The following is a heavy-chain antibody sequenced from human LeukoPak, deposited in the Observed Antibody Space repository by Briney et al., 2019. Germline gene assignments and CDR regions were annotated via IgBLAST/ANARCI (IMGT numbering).Heavy chain of an antibody. V-gene: IGHV3-7*01. J-gene: IGHJ4*02. CDR3: ASQRWLQSSFDY. Sequence: PGGSLRLSCAASGFTFTTYWMSWVRQAPGKGLEWVANIKQDGTEKYYVDSVKGRFTISRDNAKNSLYLQMNSLRVEDTAVYYCASQRWLQSSFDYWGQGTLVTVSS. CDR1: GFTFTTYW. CDR2: IKQDGTEK. D-gene: IGHD5-24*01.